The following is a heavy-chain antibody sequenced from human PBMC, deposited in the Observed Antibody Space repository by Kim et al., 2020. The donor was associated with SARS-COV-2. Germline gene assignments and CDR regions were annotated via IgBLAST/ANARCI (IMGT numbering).Heavy chain of an antibody. CDR1: GFTFSGSA. CDR2: IRSKANSYAT. V-gene: IGHV3-73*01. J-gene: IGHJ6*02. D-gene: IGHD3-3*01. CDR3: TRNYDFWSGYANYYGMDV. Sequence: GGSLRLSCAASGFTFSGSAMHWVRQASGKGLEWVGRIRSKANSYATAYAASVKGRFTISRDDSKNTAYLQMNSLKTEDTAVYYCTRNYDFWSGYANYYGMDVWGQGTTVTVSS.